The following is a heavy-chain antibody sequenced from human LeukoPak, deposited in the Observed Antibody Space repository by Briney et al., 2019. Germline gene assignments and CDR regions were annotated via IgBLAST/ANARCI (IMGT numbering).Heavy chain of an antibody. D-gene: IGHD3/OR15-3a*01. V-gene: IGHV4-31*03. CDR3: ARISSRGLGFDI. Sequence: SETLSLTCTVSGGSIFSGGYYWSWIRQHPGNGLEWIGYIYYSGTTYYNPSLKSRVTISMDTSRNQLSLKLSSVTAADTAVYYCARISSRGLGFDIWGQGSMVTVSS. CDR1: GGSIFSGGYY. J-gene: IGHJ3*02. CDR2: IYYSGTT.